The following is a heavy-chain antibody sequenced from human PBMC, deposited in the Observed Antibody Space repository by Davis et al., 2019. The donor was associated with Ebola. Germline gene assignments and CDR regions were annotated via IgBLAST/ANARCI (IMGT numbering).Heavy chain of an antibody. J-gene: IGHJ4*02. D-gene: IGHD6-19*01. Sequence: ASVKVSCKASGYTFTSYGISWVRQAPGQGLEWMGLINPNSGGTNYAQKFQGWVTMTRDTSISTAYMELRRLRSDDTAVYYCARQTPYSSGWWIDYWGQGTLVTVSS. CDR3: ARQTPYSSGWWIDY. CDR1: GYTFTSYG. CDR2: INPNSGGT. V-gene: IGHV1-2*04.